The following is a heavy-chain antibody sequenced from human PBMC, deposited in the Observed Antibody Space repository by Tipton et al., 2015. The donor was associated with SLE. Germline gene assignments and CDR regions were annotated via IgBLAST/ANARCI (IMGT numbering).Heavy chain of an antibody. CDR2: IYYSGST. V-gene: IGHV4-31*01. CDR1: GGSISSGGYY. CDR3: ASHSSHYCSSASCYFAY. Sequence: TLSLTCTVSGGSISSGGYYWSWIRQHPGKGLEWIGYIYYSGSTYYNPSLTSQVTISVDTSKNQFSLKLSSVTAADTAVYYCASHSSHYCSSASCYFAYWGQGTLVTVSS. J-gene: IGHJ4*02. D-gene: IGHD2-2*01.